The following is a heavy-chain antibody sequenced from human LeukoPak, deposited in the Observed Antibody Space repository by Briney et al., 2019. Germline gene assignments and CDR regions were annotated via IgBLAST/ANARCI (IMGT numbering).Heavy chain of an antibody. CDR3: ARQQQVDSSGYYYTGFDY. CDR2: IYPGDSDT. V-gene: IGHV5-51*01. Sequence: GESLKISCEGSGYTFTSYWIAWVRQMPGKGLEWMGIIYPGDSDTRHSPSFQGQVTISADKSISTAYLQWSSLKASDTAMYYCARQQQVDSSGYYYTGFDYWGQGTLVTVSS. CDR1: GYTFTSYW. J-gene: IGHJ4*02. D-gene: IGHD3-22*01.